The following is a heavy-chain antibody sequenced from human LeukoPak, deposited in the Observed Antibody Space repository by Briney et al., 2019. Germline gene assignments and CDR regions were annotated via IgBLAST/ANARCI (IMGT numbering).Heavy chain of an antibody. CDR1: GYFFTSYW. CDR2: IYTGGSDT. D-gene: IGHD1-26*01. J-gene: IGHJ4*02. Sequence: AESLQISWKGSGYFFTSYWSGGGRQLPGKGLEWMGIIYTGGSDTRYSPSFQGQLTISADQSIRTAYLQWSSLKASDTAMYYCARLGGEWELPNFDYWGQGTLVTVSS. V-gene: IGHV5-51*01. CDR3: ARLGGEWELPNFDY.